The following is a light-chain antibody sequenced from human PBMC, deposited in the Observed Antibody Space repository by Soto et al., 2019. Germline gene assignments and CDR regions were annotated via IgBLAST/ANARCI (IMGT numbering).Light chain of an antibody. CDR3: QQRSSWPFP. V-gene: IGKV3-11*01. Sequence: EVVLTQSPATLSLSPGEGATLSCRASQSIGNYLAWYQQKPGQAPRLLIYATSNRSTGIPARFSGSGSGTAFTLTISSLEPEDFAVYYCQQRSSWPFPFGPGTKVDIK. CDR1: QSIGNY. J-gene: IGKJ3*01. CDR2: ATS.